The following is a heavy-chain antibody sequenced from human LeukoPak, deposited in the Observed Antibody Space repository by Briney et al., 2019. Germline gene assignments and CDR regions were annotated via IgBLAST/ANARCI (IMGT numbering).Heavy chain of an antibody. CDR1: GFGFSNYW. CDR2: MNEDGSEK. Sequence: GGSLRLPCAASGFGFSNYWMSWVRQAPGKGLEWVANMNEDGSEKNYVDSVKGRFTISRDNAQDSLYLQMNSLRAEDTAVYYCARDRGYSNFDYWGQGTLLTVSS. CDR3: ARDRGYSNFDY. V-gene: IGHV3-7*01. D-gene: IGHD4-11*01. J-gene: IGHJ4*02.